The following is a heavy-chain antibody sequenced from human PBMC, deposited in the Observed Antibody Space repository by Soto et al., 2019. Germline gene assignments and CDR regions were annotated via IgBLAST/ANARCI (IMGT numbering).Heavy chain of an antibody. Sequence: WGSLRISCATSVFTFSIYAMSWVGQAPGKGLEWVSAISGSGGSTYYADSVKGRFTISRDNSKNTLYLQMNSLRAEDTAVYYCANYGPTDAFDIWGQGTMVTVSS. CDR3: ANYGPTDAFDI. V-gene: IGHV3-23*01. CDR1: VFTFSIYA. CDR2: ISGSGGST. D-gene: IGHD4-17*01. J-gene: IGHJ3*02.